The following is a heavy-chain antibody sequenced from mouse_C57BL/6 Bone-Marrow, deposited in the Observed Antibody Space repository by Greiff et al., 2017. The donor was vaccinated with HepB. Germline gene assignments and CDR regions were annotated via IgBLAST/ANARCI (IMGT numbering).Heavy chain of an antibody. Sequence: QVQLQQPGAELVKPGASVKVSCKASGYTFTSYWMHWVKQRPGQGLEWIGRIHPSDSDTNYNQKFKGKATLTVDKSSSTAYMQLSSLTSADSAVYYCAPAYYSNYGFAYWGQGTLVTVSA. CDR3: APAYYSNYGFAY. V-gene: IGHV1-74*01. CDR1: GYTFTSYW. J-gene: IGHJ3*01. D-gene: IGHD2-5*01. CDR2: IHPSDSDT.